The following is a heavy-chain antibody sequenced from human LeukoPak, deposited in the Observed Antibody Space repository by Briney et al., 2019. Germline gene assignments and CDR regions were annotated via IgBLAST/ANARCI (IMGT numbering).Heavy chain of an antibody. D-gene: IGHD3-22*01. CDR2: INPSGGST. V-gene: IGHV1-46*01. Sequence: GASVNVSCKASGYTFTSYYMHWVRQAPGQGLEWMGIINPSGGSTSYAQKFQGRVTMTRNTSTSTVYMELSSLRSEDTAVYYCARGYYYDSSGPLPFDIWGQGTMVTVSS. CDR1: GYTFTSYY. J-gene: IGHJ3*02. CDR3: ARGYYYDSSGPLPFDI.